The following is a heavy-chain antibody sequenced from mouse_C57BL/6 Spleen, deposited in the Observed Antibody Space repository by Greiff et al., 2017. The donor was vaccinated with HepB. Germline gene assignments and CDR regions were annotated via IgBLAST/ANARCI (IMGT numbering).Heavy chain of an antibody. J-gene: IGHJ4*01. CDR2: IHPNSGST. CDR3: ATAYYGNYGAMDY. V-gene: IGHV1-64*01. Sequence: VKLQQPGAELVKPGASVKLSCKASGYTFTSYWMHWVKQRPGQGLEWIGMIHPNSGSTNYNEKFKSKATLTVDKSSSTAYMQLSSLTSEDSAVYYCATAYYGNYGAMDYWGQGTSVTVSS. D-gene: IGHD2-10*01. CDR1: GYTFTSYW.